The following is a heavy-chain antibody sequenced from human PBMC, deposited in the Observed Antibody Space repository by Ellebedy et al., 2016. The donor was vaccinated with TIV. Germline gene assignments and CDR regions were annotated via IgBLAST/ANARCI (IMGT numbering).Heavy chain of an antibody. Sequence: GGSLRLSCAASGFTFSSYAMIWVRQAPGKGLEWVAGITGGGSIVYGDSVKGRFTISRDNSKSTLYLQMNSLRAEDTAVYYCAKRGDYGGTPSYLDCWGQGTLVTVSS. CDR1: GFTFSSYA. CDR2: ITGGGSI. CDR3: AKRGDYGGTPSYLDC. V-gene: IGHV3-23*01. J-gene: IGHJ4*02. D-gene: IGHD4-23*01.